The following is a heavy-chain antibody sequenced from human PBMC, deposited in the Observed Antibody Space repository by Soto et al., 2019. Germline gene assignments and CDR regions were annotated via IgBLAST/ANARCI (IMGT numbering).Heavy chain of an antibody. J-gene: IGHJ6*02. CDR1: GYTFTSYG. Sequence: QVQLVQSGAEVKKPGASVKVSCKASGYTFTSYGISWVRQAPGQGLEWMGWISAYNGNTNYAQKLQGRVTMTTETSTRTAYMELRRLRSDDTAVYYCARGGWYSGSYYYYYGMDVWGQGTTVTVSS. CDR3: ARGGWYSGSYYYYYGMDV. V-gene: IGHV1-18*04. D-gene: IGHD1-26*01. CDR2: ISAYNGNT.